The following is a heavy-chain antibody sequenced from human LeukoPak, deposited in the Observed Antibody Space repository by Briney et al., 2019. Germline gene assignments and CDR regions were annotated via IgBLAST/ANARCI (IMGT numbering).Heavy chain of an antibody. J-gene: IGHJ2*01. CDR1: GYSFTNNW. Sequence: GESLKISCKGSGYSFTNNWIGWVRQVPRKGLEWMGSIYPGDSDTRYSPSFQGQVTISADKSISTAYLQWSSPKASDNAMYYCARRGNIVTTRFFDLWGRGTLVTVSS. D-gene: IGHD5-12*01. CDR3: ARRGNIVTTRFFDL. V-gene: IGHV5-51*01. CDR2: IYPGDSDT.